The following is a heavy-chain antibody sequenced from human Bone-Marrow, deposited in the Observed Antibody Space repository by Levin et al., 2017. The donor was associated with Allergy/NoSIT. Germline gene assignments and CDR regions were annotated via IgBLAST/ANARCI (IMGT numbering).Heavy chain of an antibody. Sequence: GGSLRLSCAASGFTVTSTYMSWVRQAPGKGLECVSVFYTGGRTYYADSVKGRFTISRDDSKNTLYLQMNSLTPEDTAVYYCSRGGSAPIVPNYYFDYWGQGTLVTVSS. J-gene: IGHJ4*02. CDR2: FYTGGRT. D-gene: IGHD5-12*01. CDR1: GFTVTSTY. V-gene: IGHV3-66*02. CDR3: SRGGSAPIVPNYYFDY.